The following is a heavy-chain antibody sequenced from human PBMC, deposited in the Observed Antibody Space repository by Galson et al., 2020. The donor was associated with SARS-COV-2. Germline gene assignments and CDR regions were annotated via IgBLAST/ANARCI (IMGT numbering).Heavy chain of an antibody. CDR2: INAGNGNT. J-gene: IGHJ4*02. D-gene: IGHD6-13*01. V-gene: IGHV1-3*01. CDR1: GYTFTSYA. CDR3: ATSLEPPNTLHNRYSSSWYLGPPNY. Sequence: ASVKVSCKASGYTFTSYAMHWVRQAPGQRLEWMGWINAGNGNTKYSQKFQGRVTITRDTSASTAYMELSSLRSEDTAVYYCATSLEPPNTLHNRYSSSWYLGPPNYWGQGTLVTVSS.